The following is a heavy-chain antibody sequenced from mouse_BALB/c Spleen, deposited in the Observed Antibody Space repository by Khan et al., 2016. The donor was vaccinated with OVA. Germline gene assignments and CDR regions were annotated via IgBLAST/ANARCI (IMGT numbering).Heavy chain of an antibody. J-gene: IGHJ2*01. V-gene: IGHV5-17*02. D-gene: IGHD1-1*01. CDR2: ISGDSNTI. CDR1: GFTFNSYG. Sequence: EVELVESGGGLVQPGGSRKLSCAASGFTFNSYGMNWVRQAPEKGLEWVTYISGDSNTIYYADKVKGRFNISRDNPKNTLFLQMTSLMSEDTAMYYCATSYFYGYYFDYWGPGTTLTVS. CDR3: ATSYFYGYYFDY.